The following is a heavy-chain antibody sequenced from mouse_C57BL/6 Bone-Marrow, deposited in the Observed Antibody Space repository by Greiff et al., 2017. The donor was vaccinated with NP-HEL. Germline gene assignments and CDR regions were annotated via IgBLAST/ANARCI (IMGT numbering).Heavy chain of an antibody. D-gene: IGHD1-1*01. CDR3: TGGDITTVGRLWYFDV. CDR2: IRLKSDNYAT. J-gene: IGHJ1*03. CDR1: GFTFSNYW. V-gene: IGHV6-3*01. Sequence: EVMLVESGGGLVQPGGSMKLSCVASGFTFSNYWMNWVRQSPEKGLEWVAQIRLKSDNYATHYAESVKGRFTISRDDSKSSVYLQMNNLRAEDTGIYYCTGGDITTVGRLWYFDVWGTGTTVTVSS.